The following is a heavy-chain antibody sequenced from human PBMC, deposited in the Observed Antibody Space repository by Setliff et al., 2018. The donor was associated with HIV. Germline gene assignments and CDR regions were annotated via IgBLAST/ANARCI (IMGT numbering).Heavy chain of an antibody. CDR1: GGTFSSYA. CDR2: IIPIFGTA. J-gene: IGHJ6*03. D-gene: IGHD6-19*01. CDR3: ARGAWYTSGWYSSRYMDV. V-gene: IGHV1-69*13. Sequence: SVKVSCKASGGTFSSYAISWVRQAPGQGLEWMGGIIPIFGTANYAQKFQGRVTITADESTSTAYMELSSLRSEDTAVYYCARGAWYTSGWYSSRYMDVWGKGTTVTVSS.